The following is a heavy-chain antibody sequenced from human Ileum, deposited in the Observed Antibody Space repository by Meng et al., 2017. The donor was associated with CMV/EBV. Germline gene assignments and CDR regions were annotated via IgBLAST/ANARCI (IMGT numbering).Heavy chain of an antibody. D-gene: IGHD3-16*02. Sequence: QFHLQGPGPGLVKPSQTPPLTCTFSGVSISSDYWSWIRQPARKGLQWVGRIYTSGSTNYNPSLKSRVTMSVDTSKNQFSLNLSSVTAADTAVYYCARESQQLYRTLDYWGQGTLVTVSS. CDR2: IYTSGST. CDR3: ARESQQLYRTLDY. CDR1: GVSISSDY. J-gene: IGHJ4*02. V-gene: IGHV4-4*07.